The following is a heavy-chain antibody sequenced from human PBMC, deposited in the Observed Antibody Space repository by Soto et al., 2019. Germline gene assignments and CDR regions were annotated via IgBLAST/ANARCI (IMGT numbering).Heavy chain of an antibody. V-gene: IGHV4-61*01. CDR1: GFSVINRTQC. CDR2: LYYGGT. D-gene: IGHD2-2*01. CDR3: VREIALTDRPADKSYYYELDV. J-gene: IGHJ6*02. Sequence: AGTXSLACEFSGFSVINRTQCWAWIRQPPGKGREWIGFLYYGGTNYNPSLKSRLTIALDTSKNQISLNLSSVTAADTAVYYCVREIALTDRPADKSYYYELDVWGQGTTVTVSS.